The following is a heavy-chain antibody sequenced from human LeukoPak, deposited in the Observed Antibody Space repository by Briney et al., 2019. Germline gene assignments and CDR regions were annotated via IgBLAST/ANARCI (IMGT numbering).Heavy chain of an antibody. J-gene: IGHJ4*02. D-gene: IGHD1-26*01. CDR3: GRTGTRPEESGSYSY. V-gene: IGHV3-11*01. CDR2: ISSSGSTI. CDR1: GFTFSDYY. Sequence: GGSLRLSCAASGFTFSDYYMSWIRQAPGKGLEWVSYISSSGSTIYYADSVKGRFTISRDNAKNSLYLQMNSLRAEDTAVYYCGRTGTRPEESGSYSYWGQGTLVTVSS.